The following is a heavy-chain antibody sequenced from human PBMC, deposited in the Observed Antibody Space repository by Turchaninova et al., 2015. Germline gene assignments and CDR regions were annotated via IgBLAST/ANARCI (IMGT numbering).Heavy chain of an antibody. CDR3: ASLPYDRSGYRFDY. D-gene: IGHD3-22*01. CDR1: GGSISNYY. V-gene: IGHV4-59*08. CDR2: IYYSGST. J-gene: IGHJ4*02. Sequence: QVQLQESGPGLVKPSETLSLTCTVSGGSISNYYWSWIRQPPGKGLEWIGYIYYSGSTNYNPSLKSRVTISVDTSKNQLSLKLSSVTAADTAVYYCASLPYDRSGYRFDYWGQGTLVTVSS.